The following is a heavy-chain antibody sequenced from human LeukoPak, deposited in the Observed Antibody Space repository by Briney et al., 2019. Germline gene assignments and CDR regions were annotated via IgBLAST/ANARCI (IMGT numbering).Heavy chain of an antibody. D-gene: IGHD6-6*01. Sequence: ASVKVSCKASGYTFTGYYMHWVRQAPGQGLEWMGWINPNSGGTNYAQKFQGRVTMTRDTSISTAYMELSRLRSDDTAVYYCARVQIAAPPIYYYYYYMDVWGKGTTVTVSS. V-gene: IGHV1-2*02. CDR2: INPNSGGT. CDR3: ARVQIAAPPIYYYYYYMDV. J-gene: IGHJ6*03. CDR1: GYTFTGYY.